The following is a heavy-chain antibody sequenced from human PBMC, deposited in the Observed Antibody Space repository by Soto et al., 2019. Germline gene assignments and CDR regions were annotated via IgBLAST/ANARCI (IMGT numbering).Heavy chain of an antibody. J-gene: IGHJ5*01. CDR2: INPKSGDT. CDR1: GYTFTGNY. D-gene: IGHD3-10*01. Sequence: QVQLVQSGAEVKKSGASVTVSCKASGYTFTGNYIHWVRQAPGQGLQWMGWINPKSGDTNYAQTFQDWVTMTRDTSTRTGYMELSRLRSDDTAVYFCARGGPPLYDPFSGRYFHDVDCFDSWGQGTLVTVAS. CDR3: ARGGPPLYDPFSGRYFHDVDCFDS. V-gene: IGHV1-2*04.